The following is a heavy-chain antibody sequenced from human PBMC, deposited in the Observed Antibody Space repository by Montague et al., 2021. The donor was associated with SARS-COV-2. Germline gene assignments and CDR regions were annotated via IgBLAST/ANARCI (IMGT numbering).Heavy chain of an antibody. CDR2: IYSGGST. Sequence: SLRLSCAASGFTVSNNYMIWVRQAPGKGLDCVSLIYSGGSTYHADSVPGRFTISRDNSNNTVYLQMNSLRAEDTAVYYCARGPYSSGWYTYEYFPHWGQGTLVTVSS. V-gene: IGHV3-53*01. CDR1: GFTVSNNY. D-gene: IGHD6-19*01. J-gene: IGHJ1*01. CDR3: ARGPYSSGWYTYEYFPH.